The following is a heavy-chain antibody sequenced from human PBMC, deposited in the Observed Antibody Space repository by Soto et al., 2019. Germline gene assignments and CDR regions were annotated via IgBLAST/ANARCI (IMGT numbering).Heavy chain of an antibody. CDR1: GGTFSSYA. V-gene: IGHV1-69*06. D-gene: IGHD3-3*01. CDR3: ARDRVWSGYYDDYYYYGMDV. Sequence: VSCKASGGTFSSYAISWVRQAPGQGLEWMGGIIPIFGTANYAQKFQGRVTITADKSTSTAYMELSSLRSEDTAVYYCARDRVWSGYYDDYYYYGMDVWGQGTTVTVSS. CDR2: IIPIFGTA. J-gene: IGHJ6*02.